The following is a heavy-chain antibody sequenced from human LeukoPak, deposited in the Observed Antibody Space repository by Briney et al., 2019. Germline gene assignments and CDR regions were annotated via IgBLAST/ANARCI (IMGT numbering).Heavy chain of an antibody. CDR3: ARAPSLRVGATLYYFDY. V-gene: IGHV1-8*01. Sequence: ASVKVSCKASGYTFTSYDINWVRQATGQGLEWMGWVNPNSGNTGYAQKFQGRVTMTRNTSISTAYMELSSLRSEDTAVYYCARAPSLRVGATLYYFDYWGQGTLVTVSS. J-gene: IGHJ4*02. CDR1: GYTFTSYD. CDR2: VNPNSGNT. D-gene: IGHD1-26*01.